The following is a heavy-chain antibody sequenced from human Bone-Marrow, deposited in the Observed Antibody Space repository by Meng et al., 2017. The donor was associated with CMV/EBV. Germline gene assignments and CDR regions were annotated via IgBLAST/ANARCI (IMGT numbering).Heavy chain of an antibody. V-gene: IGHV4-59*01. Sequence: SETLSLTCTVSDASISSYYWSWIRQPPGEGLEWIGHIYYSGGTNYNPSLKSRVTISIDTSKNQFSLKLNSVTAADTAVYYCARAPIGTSERPFDYWGQGTLVTVSS. CDR1: DASISSYY. CDR3: ARAPIGTSERPFDY. CDR2: IYYSGGT. J-gene: IGHJ4*02. D-gene: IGHD1-26*01.